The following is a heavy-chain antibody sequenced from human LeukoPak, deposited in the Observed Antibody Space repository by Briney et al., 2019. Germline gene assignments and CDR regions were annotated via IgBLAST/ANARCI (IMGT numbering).Heavy chain of an antibody. Sequence: ASVKVSCKASGGSFSSYAISWVRQAPGQGLEWMGGIIPMFGSANYAQKFRDRVKITTDESTTTVYMELSSLRSEDTAVHFCARSPILQGGRGGYYFDLWGQGILVSVSS. J-gene: IGHJ4*02. CDR3: ARSPILQGGRGGYYFDL. V-gene: IGHV1-69*05. D-gene: IGHD2-15*01. CDR1: GGSFSSYA. CDR2: IIPMFGSA.